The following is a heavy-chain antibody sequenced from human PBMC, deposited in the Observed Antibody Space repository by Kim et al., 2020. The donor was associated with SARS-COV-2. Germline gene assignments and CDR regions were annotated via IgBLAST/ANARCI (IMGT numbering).Heavy chain of an antibody. CDR3: TTPSDYGDYVTYDY. D-gene: IGHD4-17*01. Sequence: AGPLKGRFTISRDDSKNTLYMQMNSLKTEDTAVYYWTTPSDYGDYVTYDYWGQGTLVTVSS. V-gene: IGHV3-15*01. J-gene: IGHJ4*02.